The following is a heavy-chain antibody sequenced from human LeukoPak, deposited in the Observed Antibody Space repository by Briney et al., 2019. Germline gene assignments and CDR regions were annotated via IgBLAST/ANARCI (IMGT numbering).Heavy chain of an antibody. CDR3: ARGSGAVRGVIGWFDP. J-gene: IGHJ5*02. Sequence: PSETLSLTCTVSGGSISSGSYYWSWIRQPARKGLEWIGRIYTSGSTNYNPSLKSRVTISVDTSKNQFSLKLSSVTAADTAVYYCARGSGAVRGVIGWFDPWGQGTLVTVSS. CDR1: GGSISSGSYY. CDR2: IYTSGST. D-gene: IGHD3-10*01. V-gene: IGHV4-61*02.